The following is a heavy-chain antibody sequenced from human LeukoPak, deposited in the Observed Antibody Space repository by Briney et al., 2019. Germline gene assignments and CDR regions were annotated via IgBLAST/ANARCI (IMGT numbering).Heavy chain of an antibody. V-gene: IGHV1-69*13. CDR2: IIPIFGTA. CDR1: GGTFSSYA. D-gene: IGHD3-9*01. J-gene: IGHJ4*02. Sequence: ASVKVSCKASGGTFSSYAISWVRQAPGQGLEWMGGIIPIFGTANYAQKFQGRVTITADGSTSTAYMELSSLRSEDTAVYYCARGLRYFDWLEYWGQGTLVTVSS. CDR3: ARGLRYFDWLEY.